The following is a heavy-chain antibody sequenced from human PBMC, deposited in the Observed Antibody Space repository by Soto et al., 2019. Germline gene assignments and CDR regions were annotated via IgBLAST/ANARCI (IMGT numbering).Heavy chain of an antibody. CDR2: IYPGDSDT. V-gene: IGHV5-51*01. CDR3: ARQATMGYYYYYGMDV. J-gene: IGHJ6*02. CDR1: GYSFTSYW. Sequence: GESLKISCNGSGYSFTSYWIGWVRQMPGKGLEWMGIIYPGDSDTRYSPSFQGQVTISADKSISTAYLQWSSLKASDTAMYYCARQATMGYYYYYGMDVWGQGTTVTVSS. D-gene: IGHD1-26*01.